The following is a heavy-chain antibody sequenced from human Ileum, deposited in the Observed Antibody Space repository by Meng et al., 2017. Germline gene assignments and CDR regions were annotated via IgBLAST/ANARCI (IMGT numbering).Heavy chain of an antibody. CDR1: GYTFSRNY. Sequence: QVQLVQFGVAVKKPGVSVKVSCKTSGYTFSRNYIHWVRQAPGQGLEWMGGIIPYLGRPNYAQRFQGRVTITADDSSSTAYMELTNLRPEDTAVYYCARGGVSYQLLTRLGNWGQGTLVTVSS. CDR3: ARGGVSYQLLTRLGN. V-gene: IGHV1-69*01. CDR2: IIPYLGRP. D-gene: IGHD2-2*01. J-gene: IGHJ4*02.